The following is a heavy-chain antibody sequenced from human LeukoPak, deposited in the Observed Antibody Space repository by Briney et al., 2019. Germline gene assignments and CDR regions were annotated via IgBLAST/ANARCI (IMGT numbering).Heavy chain of an antibody. D-gene: IGHD1-1*01. Sequence: SETLSLTCTVSGGSISSYYWSWIRQPPGKGLEWIGYIYYSGSTNYNPSLKSRVTISVDTSKNQFSLNLTSVTAADTAVYYCARVSWFPGTSYYYMDVWGKGTTVTVSS. CDR2: IYYSGST. CDR3: ARVSWFPGTSYYYMDV. V-gene: IGHV4-59*01. CDR1: GGSISSYY. J-gene: IGHJ6*03.